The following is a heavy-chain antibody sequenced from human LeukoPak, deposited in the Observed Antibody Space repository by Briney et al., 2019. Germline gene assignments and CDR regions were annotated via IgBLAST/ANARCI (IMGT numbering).Heavy chain of an antibody. CDR1: GFSFSNFG. V-gene: IGHV3-23*01. Sequence: PGGSLRLYCVTSGFSFSNFGMSWVRQFPGKGLEFVSSISGSGYTTFYAESVKGRFTVSRDNSINTVYLQMNSLRAEDTAFYYCARIGGTKPTDAFDFWGQGTMLTVSS. CDR2: ISGSGYTT. D-gene: IGHD3-3*01. CDR3: ARIGGTKPTDAFDF. J-gene: IGHJ3*01.